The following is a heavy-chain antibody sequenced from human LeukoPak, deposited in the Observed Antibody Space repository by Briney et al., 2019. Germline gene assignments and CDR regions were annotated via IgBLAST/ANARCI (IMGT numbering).Heavy chain of an antibody. V-gene: IGHV1-2*02. CDR1: GYTPIGYY. CDR3: ARVIQVIHPGY. Sequence: ASLKVSCKASGYTPIGYYMHSVRQAPGQRLEWMGWINPNSGGTNYAQKFHGRVTMTRDTSISTAYMELSRLRSDDTAVYYCARVIQVIHPGYWGQGTLVTVSS. J-gene: IGHJ4*02. D-gene: IGHD2-21*01. CDR2: INPNSGGT.